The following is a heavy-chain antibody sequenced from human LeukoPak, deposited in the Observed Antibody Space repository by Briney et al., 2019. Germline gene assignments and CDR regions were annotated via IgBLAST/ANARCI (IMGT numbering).Heavy chain of an antibody. V-gene: IGHV3-72*01. CDR2: TRNKASSYTT. CDR3: ARDSGSYYIDY. Sequence: GGSLRLSCAASGFTFSDHYMDWVRQAPGKGLEWVGRTRNKASSYTTAYAASVKGRFTLSRDDSKNSLYLQMNSLKTEDTAVYYCARDSGSYYIDYWGQGTLVTASS. CDR1: GFTFSDHY. D-gene: IGHD1-26*01. J-gene: IGHJ4*02.